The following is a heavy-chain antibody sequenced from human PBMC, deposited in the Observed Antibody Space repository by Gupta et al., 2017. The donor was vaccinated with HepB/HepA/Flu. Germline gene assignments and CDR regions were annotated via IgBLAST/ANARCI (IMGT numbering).Heavy chain of an antibody. CDR1: GGSISRSSPY. Sequence: QLQLQESGPRLVKPSETLSLTCTVSGGSISRSSPYWGWIRQPPGQGLEWSANVYYGGNTYYNPSLKSRVTISVDTSKNYFSLKLRSVTAADTAVYYCARPQLGIGGGSWFDPWGQGILVTVSS. CDR2: VYYGGNT. D-gene: IGHD7-27*01. J-gene: IGHJ5*02. V-gene: IGHV4-39*01. CDR3: ARPQLGIGGGSWFDP.